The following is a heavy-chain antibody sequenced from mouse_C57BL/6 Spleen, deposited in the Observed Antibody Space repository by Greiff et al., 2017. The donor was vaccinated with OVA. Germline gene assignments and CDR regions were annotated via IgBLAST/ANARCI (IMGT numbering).Heavy chain of an antibody. D-gene: IGHD1-1*01. CDR2: IWRGGST. CDR3: AKNTPFSSYYGSSSYAMDY. Sequence: VQRVESGPGLVQPSQSLSITCTVSGFSLTSYGVHWVRQSPGKGLEWLGVIWRGGSTDYNAAFMSRLSITKDNSKSQVFFKMNSLQADDTAIYYCAKNTPFSSYYGSSSYAMDYWGQGTSVTVSS. J-gene: IGHJ4*01. CDR1: GFSLTSYG. V-gene: IGHV2-5*01.